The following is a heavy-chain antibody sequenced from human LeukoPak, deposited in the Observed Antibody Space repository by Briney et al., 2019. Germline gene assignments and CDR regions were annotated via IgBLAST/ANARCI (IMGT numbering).Heavy chain of an antibody. CDR3: AKDIGRAAGNFDY. V-gene: IGHV3-9*01. CDR2: ISWNSGSI. CDR1: GFTFDDYA. Sequence: PGRSLRLSCAASGFTFDDYAMHWVRQAPGKGLEWVSGISWNSGSIGYADSVKGRFTISRDNAKNSLYLQMNSLRAEDTALYYCAKDIGRAAGNFDYWGQGTPVTVSS. J-gene: IGHJ4*02. D-gene: IGHD6-13*01.